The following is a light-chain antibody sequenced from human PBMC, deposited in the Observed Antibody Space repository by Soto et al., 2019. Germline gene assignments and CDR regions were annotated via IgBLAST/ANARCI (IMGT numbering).Light chain of an antibody. J-gene: IGLJ2*01. CDR2: YDT. V-gene: IGLV3-21*04. CDR3: QVWDSSSDHPVV. CDR1: GIGTKS. Sequence: SYELTQPPSVSVAPGKTARITCGGNGIGTKSVHWYQQKPGQAPVLVIYYDTDRPSGIPERFSGSNSGNTATLTISRVEAGDEADYYCQVWDSSSDHPVVFGGGTKVTVL.